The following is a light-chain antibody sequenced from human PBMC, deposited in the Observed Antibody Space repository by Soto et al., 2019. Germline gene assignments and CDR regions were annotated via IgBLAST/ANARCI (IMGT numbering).Light chain of an antibody. CDR2: EVS. J-gene: IGLJ3*02. CDR1: SSDVGGYNY. Sequence: QSALTQPASVSGSPGQSITISCTGSSSDVGGYNYVSWYQQHPGTAPNLMIYEVSNRPSGVSNRFAGSKSGNTASLTISGLQAEDAADYYGSSYTSSSTRVFGGGTKLTVL. V-gene: IGLV2-14*01. CDR3: SSYTSSSTRV.